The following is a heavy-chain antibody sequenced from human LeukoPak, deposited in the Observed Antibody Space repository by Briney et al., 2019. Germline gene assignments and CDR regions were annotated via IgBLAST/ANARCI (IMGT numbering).Heavy chain of an antibody. D-gene: IGHD3-22*01. J-gene: IGHJ3*01. CDR2: IIPIFGTA. CDR1: GGTFSSYA. CDR3: ARDSRGLYYYGSRGYWSL. V-gene: IGHV1-69*05. Sequence: ASVKVSCKASGGTFSSYAISWVRQAPGQGLEWMGRIIPIFGTANYAQKFQGRVTITTDESTSTAYMELSSLRSEDTAVYYCARDSRGLYYYGSRGYWSLWGQGTMVTVSS.